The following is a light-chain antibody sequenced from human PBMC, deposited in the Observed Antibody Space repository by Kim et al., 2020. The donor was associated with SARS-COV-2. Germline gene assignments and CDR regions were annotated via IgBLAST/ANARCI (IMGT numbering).Light chain of an antibody. V-gene: IGKV3-15*01. J-gene: IGKJ1*01. CDR3: QQYNNWPPWT. CDR2: DAS. CDR1: QSVSSY. Sequence: SPGERATLSCRASQSVSSYLAWYQQKPGQAPRLLIYDASTRATGIPARFSGSGSGTEFTLTISSLQSEDFAVYYCQQYNNWPPWTFGQGTKVEIK.